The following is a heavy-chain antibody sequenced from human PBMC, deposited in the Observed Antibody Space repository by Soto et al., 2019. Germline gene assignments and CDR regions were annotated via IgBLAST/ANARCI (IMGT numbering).Heavy chain of an antibody. CDR3: ARDQFGSSFDY. Sequence: GGSLRLSCAASGFTFSSYSMNWVRQAPGKGLEWVSSISSSSYIYYADSVKGRFTISRDNAKNSLYLQMNSLRAEDTAVYYCARDQFGSSFDYWGQGTLVTVSS. CDR2: ISSSSYI. D-gene: IGHD6-13*01. V-gene: IGHV3-21*01. CDR1: GFTFSSYS. J-gene: IGHJ4*02.